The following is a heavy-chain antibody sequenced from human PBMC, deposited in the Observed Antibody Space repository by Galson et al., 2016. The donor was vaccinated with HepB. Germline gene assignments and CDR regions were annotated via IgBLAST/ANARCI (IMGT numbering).Heavy chain of an antibody. D-gene: IGHD1-26*01. J-gene: IGHJ5*02. CDR1: GYTFSTSG. V-gene: IGHV1-18*04. CDR2: ISAYNGNT. CDR3: ARDLPVGSYWFDP. Sequence: SVKVSCKASGYTFSTSGISWVRQAPGQGLEWMGWISAYNGNTNYAQKLQGRVTMTTDTSTGTAYMALRSLRSDDTAVYYCARDLPVGSYWFDPWGQGTLVTVSS.